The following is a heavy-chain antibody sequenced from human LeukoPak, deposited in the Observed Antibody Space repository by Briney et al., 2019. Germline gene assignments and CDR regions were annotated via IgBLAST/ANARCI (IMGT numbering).Heavy chain of an antibody. Sequence: SVKVSCKASGGTFSSYAISWVRQAPGQGLEWMGRIIPIFGTANYAQKFQGRVTITTDGSTSTAYMELSSLRSEDTAVYYCAVSRADSSGYYSDYWGQGTLGTVSS. CDR1: GGTFSSYA. CDR2: IIPIFGTA. CDR3: AVSRADSSGYYSDY. D-gene: IGHD3-22*01. J-gene: IGHJ4*02. V-gene: IGHV1-69*05.